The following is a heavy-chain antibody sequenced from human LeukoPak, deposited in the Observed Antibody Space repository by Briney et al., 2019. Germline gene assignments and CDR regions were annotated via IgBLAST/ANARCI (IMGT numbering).Heavy chain of an antibody. V-gene: IGHV1-69*05. D-gene: IGHD2-2*01. CDR3: ARLSSYQLLFDY. J-gene: IGHJ4*02. Sequence: SVKVSFKASGGTFSSYAISWVRQAPGQGLEWMGRIIPIFGTANYAQKFQGRVTITTDESTSTAYMELSSLRSEDTDVYYCARLSSYQLLFDYWGQGTLVTVSS. CDR2: IIPIFGTA. CDR1: GGTFSSYA.